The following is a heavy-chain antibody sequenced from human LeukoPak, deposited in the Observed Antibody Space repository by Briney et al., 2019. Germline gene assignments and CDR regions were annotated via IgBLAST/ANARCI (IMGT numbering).Heavy chain of an antibody. J-gene: IGHJ4*02. Sequence: GGSLRLSCVASGFTFSAAWMTWVRQAPGKGLECVGRIKSRTDGGTTDYATPVKGRFAISRDDSKNTLYLQMNSLKTEDTGVYYCTTVGSSWGFDYWGQGTLVTVSS. CDR1: GFTFSAAW. D-gene: IGHD6-13*01. CDR3: TTVGSSWGFDY. CDR2: IKSRTDGGTT. V-gene: IGHV3-15*01.